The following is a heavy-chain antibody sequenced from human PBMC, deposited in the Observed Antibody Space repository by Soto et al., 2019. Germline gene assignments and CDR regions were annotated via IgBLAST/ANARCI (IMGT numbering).Heavy chain of an antibody. CDR2: IYYSGST. CDR1: GGSISSGGYY. CDR3: ARGATEWFGELYPPNPHWFDP. D-gene: IGHD3-10*01. J-gene: IGHJ5*02. Sequence: PSETLSLTCTVSGGSISSGGYYWSWIRQHPGKGLEWIGYIYYSGSTYYNPSLKSRVTVSVDTSKNQFSLKLSSVTAADTAVYYCARGATEWFGELYPPNPHWFDPWGQGTLVTVSS. V-gene: IGHV4-31*03.